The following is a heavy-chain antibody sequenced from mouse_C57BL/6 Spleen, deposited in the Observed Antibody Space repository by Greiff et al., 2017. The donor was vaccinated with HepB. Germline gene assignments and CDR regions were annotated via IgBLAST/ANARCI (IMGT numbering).Heavy chain of an antibody. J-gene: IGHJ4*01. Sequence: QVQLQQSGPGLVAPSQSLSITCTVSGFSLTSYGVHWVRQPPGKGLEWLVVIWSDGSTTYNSALKSRLSISKDNSKSQVFLKMNSLQTDDTAMYYCARHGYDYGFGYYAMDYWGQGTSVTVSS. CDR3: ARHGYDYGFGYYAMDY. CDR1: GFSLTSYG. D-gene: IGHD2-4*01. V-gene: IGHV2-6-1*01. CDR2: IWSDGST.